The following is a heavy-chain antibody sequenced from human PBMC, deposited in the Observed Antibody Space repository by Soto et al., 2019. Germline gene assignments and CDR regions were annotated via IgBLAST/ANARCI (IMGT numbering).Heavy chain of an antibody. D-gene: IGHD5-12*01. CDR3: ARDIGAGPDDFDY. CDR2: ISSSSSYI. Sequence: PVGSLRLSCAASGFTFSSYSMNWVRQAPGKGLEWVSSISSSSSYIYYADSVKGRFTISRDNAKNSLYLQMNSLRAEDTAVYYCARDIGAGPDDFDYWGQGTLVTISS. J-gene: IGHJ4*02. CDR1: GFTFSSYS. V-gene: IGHV3-21*01.